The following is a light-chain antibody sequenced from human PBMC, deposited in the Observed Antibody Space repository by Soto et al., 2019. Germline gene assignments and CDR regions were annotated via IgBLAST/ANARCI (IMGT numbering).Light chain of an antibody. CDR2: ALT. Sequence: DIQMTQSPSSLSASVGDTVTITCRASQTIGSYLSWYHQIPGKPPKLLIYALTKLQTGVPSRFRGSGYGTDFTLSISSLQAEDFATYYLHKSFNTPYSFGHGT. J-gene: IGKJ2*03. V-gene: IGKV1-39*01. CDR3: HKSFNTPYS. CDR1: QTIGSY.